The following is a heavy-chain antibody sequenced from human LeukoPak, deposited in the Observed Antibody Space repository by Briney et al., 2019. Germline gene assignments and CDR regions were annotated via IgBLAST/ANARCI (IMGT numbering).Heavy chain of an antibody. V-gene: IGHV4-4*07. Sequence: PSETLSLTCTVSGGSISSYYWSWIRQPAGKGLEWIGRIYTSGSTNYNPSLKSRVTMSVDTSKNQFSLRLTSVTATDTAMYYCARQTGSGLFTLPGGQGTLVTVSS. J-gene: IGHJ4*02. CDR2: IYTSGST. CDR3: ARQTGSGLFTLP. D-gene: IGHD3/OR15-3a*01. CDR1: GGSISSYY.